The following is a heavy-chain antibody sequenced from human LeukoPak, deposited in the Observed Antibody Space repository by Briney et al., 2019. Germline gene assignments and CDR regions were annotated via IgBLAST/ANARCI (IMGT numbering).Heavy chain of an antibody. CDR3: ARDPIFSCSSTSRYTYFDY. Sequence: PSETLSLTCTVSGGSISSSSYYWGWIRQPPGKGLEWIGSIYYSGSTYYNPSLKSRVTISVDTSKNQFSLKLSSVTAADTAVYYCARDPIFSCSSTSRYTYFDYWGQGTLVTVSS. J-gene: IGHJ4*02. D-gene: IGHD2-2*02. V-gene: IGHV4-39*07. CDR2: IYYSGST. CDR1: GGSISSSSYY.